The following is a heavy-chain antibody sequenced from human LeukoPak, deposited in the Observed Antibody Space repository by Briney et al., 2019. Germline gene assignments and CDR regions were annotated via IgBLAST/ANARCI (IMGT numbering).Heavy chain of an antibody. V-gene: IGHV1-69*13. CDR2: IIPIFGTA. CDR1: GGTFSSYA. CDR3: ARVTERDSNLYGMDV. Sequence: TSVKVSCKASGGTFSSYAISWVRQAPGQGLEWMGGIIPIFGTANYAQKFQGRVTITADESTSTAYMELSSLRSEDTAVYYCARVTERDSNLYGMDVWGQGTTVTVSS. D-gene: IGHD4-11*01. J-gene: IGHJ6*02.